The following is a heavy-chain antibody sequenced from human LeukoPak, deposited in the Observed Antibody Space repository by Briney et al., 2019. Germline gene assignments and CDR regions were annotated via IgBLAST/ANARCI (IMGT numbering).Heavy chain of an antibody. J-gene: IGHJ3*02. Sequence: GGSLRLSCAASGFTVSSNYMSWVRQAPGKGLEWVSIIYSGGSTFYADSVKGRFTISRDNSKNTLYLQMNSLGAEDTAVYYCARGGSCLSAFDIWGQGTMATVSS. CDR1: GFTVSSNY. D-gene: IGHD1-26*01. V-gene: IGHV3-53*01. CDR3: ARGGSCLSAFDI. CDR2: IYSGGST.